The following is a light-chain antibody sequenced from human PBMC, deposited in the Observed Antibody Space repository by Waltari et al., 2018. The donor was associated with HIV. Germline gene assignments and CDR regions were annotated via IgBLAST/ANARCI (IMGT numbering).Light chain of an antibody. J-gene: IGKJ4*01. Sequence: ENVLTQSPATLSLSPGERATLSCRASQSVDDYLAWYQQKPGQAPRLLIYDTSPRVTGIPASFSGSWSRTDFPLTISSPEPEDFAVYYCQQRSNWPPTFGGGTKVEI. CDR1: QSVDDY. V-gene: IGKV3-11*01. CDR2: DTS. CDR3: QQRSNWPPT.